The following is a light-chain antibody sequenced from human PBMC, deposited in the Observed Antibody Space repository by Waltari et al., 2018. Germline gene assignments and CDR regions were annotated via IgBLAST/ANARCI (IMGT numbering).Light chain of an antibody. CDR1: NIETKS. J-gene: IGLJ2*01. V-gene: IGLV3-21*04. CDR2: YDS. CDR3: QVWDSDSDHVV. Sequence: SYVLTQPPSVSVAPGKTARITCGGDNIETKSVHWYQQRPGQAPVLVLYYDSDRPSGIPERFSGSNSWNTATLTISRVEAGDEADYYCQVWDSDSDHVVFGGGTKLTVL.